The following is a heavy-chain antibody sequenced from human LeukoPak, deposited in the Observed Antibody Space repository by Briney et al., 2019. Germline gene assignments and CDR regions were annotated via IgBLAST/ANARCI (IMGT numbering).Heavy chain of an antibody. CDR3: ARKCRRGGGPIDY. CDR2: IYYSGRT. V-gene: IGHV4-39*07. D-gene: IGHD2-15*01. CDR1: GGSISSSSSY. Sequence: PSETLSLTCTISGGSISSSSSYWGWIRQPPGKGLECIGSIYYSGRTYYNPSLKSRVTISVDTSKNQFSLKLSSVTAADTAVYYCARKCRRGGGPIDYWGQGTLVTVSS. J-gene: IGHJ4*02.